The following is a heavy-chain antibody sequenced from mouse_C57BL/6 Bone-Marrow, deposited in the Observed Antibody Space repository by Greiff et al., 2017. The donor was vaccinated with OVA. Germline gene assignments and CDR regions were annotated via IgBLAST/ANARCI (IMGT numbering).Heavy chain of an antibody. CDR2: ISDGGSYT. D-gene: IGHD1-1*02. Sequence: EVQGVESGGGLVKPGGSLKLSCAASGFTFSSYAMSWVRQTPEKRLEWVATISDGGSYTYYPDNVKGRFTISRDNAKNNLYLQMSHLKSEDTAMYYCARSPYGLFAYWGQGTLVTVSA. CDR1: GFTFSSYA. V-gene: IGHV5-4*01. J-gene: IGHJ3*01. CDR3: ARSPYGLFAY.